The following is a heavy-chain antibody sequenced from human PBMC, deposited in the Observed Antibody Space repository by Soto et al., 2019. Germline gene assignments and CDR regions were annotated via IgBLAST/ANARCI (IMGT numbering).Heavy chain of an antibody. Sequence: EVQLLESGGGLVQAGGSMRLSCAASGLTFSTYAMSWVRQAPGKGLEWLSAISGSGTNTHYADSVQGRFTISRDNSKNTLFLQMHSLRVEDTAVYYCAKGRLRYFDWLDYWGQGILVTVSS. D-gene: IGHD3-9*01. V-gene: IGHV3-23*01. CDR2: ISGSGTNT. J-gene: IGHJ4*02. CDR1: GLTFSTYA. CDR3: AKGRLRYFDWLDY.